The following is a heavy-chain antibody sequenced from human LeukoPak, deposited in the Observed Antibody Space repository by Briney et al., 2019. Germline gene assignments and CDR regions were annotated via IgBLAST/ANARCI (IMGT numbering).Heavy chain of an antibody. CDR1: GFTFSSYS. CDR3: AREYQLLYNFDY. Sequence: GGSLRLTCAASGFTFSSYSMNWVRQAPGKGLEWVSSISSSSYIYYADSVKGRFTISRDNAKNSLYLQMNSLRAEDTAVYYCAREYQLLYNFDYWGQGTLVTVSS. J-gene: IGHJ4*02. D-gene: IGHD2-2*02. CDR2: ISSSSYI. V-gene: IGHV3-21*01.